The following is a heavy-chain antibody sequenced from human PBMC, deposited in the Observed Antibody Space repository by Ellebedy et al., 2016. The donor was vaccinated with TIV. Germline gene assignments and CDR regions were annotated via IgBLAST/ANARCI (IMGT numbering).Heavy chain of an antibody. CDR1: AYSIRSGYF. CDR2: INHSGIT. CDR3: ARDQDLYAPYMDV. V-gene: IGHV4-38-2*02. Sequence: SETLSLTXTVSAYSIRSGYFWGWIRQSPGKGLEWLGSINHSGITYYNPALKSRVTISVDTSENQFSVKLSSVTAADTAVYYCARDQDLYAPYMDVWGKGTTVTVSS. J-gene: IGHJ6*03. D-gene: IGHD2-8*01.